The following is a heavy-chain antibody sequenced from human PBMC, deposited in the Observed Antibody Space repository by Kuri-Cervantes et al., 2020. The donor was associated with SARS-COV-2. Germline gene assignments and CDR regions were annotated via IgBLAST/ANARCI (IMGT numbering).Heavy chain of an antibody. CDR2: ISYHGNNT. J-gene: IGHJ3*02. Sequence: GGSLRLSCVASGFTFSDYGMHWVRQAPGKGLEWVALISYHGNNTYHADSVKGRFTISRDNSKNTVYLQMNGLRSDDTAVYYCARSTPFRRLVVISQGGAFDIWGQGTMVTVSS. CDR3: ARSTPFRRLVVISQGGAFDI. V-gene: IGHV3-30*03. D-gene: IGHD3-22*01. CDR1: GFTFSDYG.